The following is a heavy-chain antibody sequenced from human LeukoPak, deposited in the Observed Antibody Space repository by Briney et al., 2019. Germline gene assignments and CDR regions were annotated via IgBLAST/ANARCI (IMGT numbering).Heavy chain of an antibody. V-gene: IGHV1-69*05. CDR1: GGTFSSYA. Sequence: SVKVSCKASGGTFSSYAISWVRQAPGQGLEWMGRIIPIFGTANYAQKFQGRVTITTDESTSTAYMELSSLRSGDTAVYYCARDQFYGSGRGWFDPWGQRTLVTVSS. J-gene: IGHJ5*02. CDR3: ARDQFYGSGRGWFDP. CDR2: IIPIFGTA. D-gene: IGHD3-10*01.